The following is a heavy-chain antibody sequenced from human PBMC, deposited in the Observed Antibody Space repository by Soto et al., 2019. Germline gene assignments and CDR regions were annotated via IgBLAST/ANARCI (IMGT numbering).Heavy chain of an antibody. J-gene: IGHJ6*02. V-gene: IGHV4-34*01. CDR2: INHSGRT. CDR3: ARTSLTIFGPSNDYYGMGV. D-gene: IGHD3-3*01. CDR1: GGSFSGYY. Sequence: PSETLSLTCAAYGGSFSGYYWTWIRQPPGTGLEWIGEINHSGRTNYNPSPKSRVTISVDTSKNQFSLKLTSVTAADTAVYYCARTSLTIFGPSNDYYGMGVWGLGTTVTVSS.